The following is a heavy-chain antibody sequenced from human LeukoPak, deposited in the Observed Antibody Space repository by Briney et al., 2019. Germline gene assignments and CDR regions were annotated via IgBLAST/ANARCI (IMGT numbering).Heavy chain of an antibody. V-gene: IGHV5-51*01. CDR3: VRVYTDIWNAFDV. Sequence: EALQISSKGSAYSSTSYWIGWGRRLPGEGREWMGGLFSSDSDTNYNPTLQGQVTISADKSISTAYWQWRSLKASDTGMYYCVRVYTDIWNAFDVWGEGA. D-gene: IGHD1-1*01. J-gene: IGHJ3*01. CDR2: LFSSDSDT. CDR1: AYSSTSYW.